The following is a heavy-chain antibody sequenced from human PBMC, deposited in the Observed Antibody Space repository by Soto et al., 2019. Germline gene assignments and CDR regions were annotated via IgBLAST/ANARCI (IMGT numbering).Heavy chain of an antibody. CDR1: GGSISSGGYY. D-gene: IGHD3-16*02. Sequence: SETLSLTCTVSGGSISSGGYYWSWIRQHPGKGLEWIGYIYYSGSTYYNPSLKSRVTISVDTSKNQFSLKLSSVTAADTAVYYCARDRGDYVWGSYRGETHNWFDPWGQGTLVTVSS. V-gene: IGHV4-31*03. CDR2: IYYSGST. CDR3: ARDRGDYVWGSYRGETHNWFDP. J-gene: IGHJ5*02.